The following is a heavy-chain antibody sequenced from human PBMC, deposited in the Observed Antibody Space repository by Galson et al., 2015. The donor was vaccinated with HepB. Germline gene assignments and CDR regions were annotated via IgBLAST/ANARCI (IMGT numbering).Heavy chain of an antibody. CDR2: ISSSGSTI. Sequence: SLRLSCAASGFTFSDYYMSWIRQAPGKGLEWVSYISSSGSTIYYADSVKGRFTISRDNAKNSLYLQMNSLRAEDTAVYYCARWKRYSGYDPPTLDWGQGTLVTVSS. CDR1: GFTFSDYY. J-gene: IGHJ4*02. CDR3: ARWKRYSGYDPPTLD. D-gene: IGHD5-12*01. V-gene: IGHV3-11*01.